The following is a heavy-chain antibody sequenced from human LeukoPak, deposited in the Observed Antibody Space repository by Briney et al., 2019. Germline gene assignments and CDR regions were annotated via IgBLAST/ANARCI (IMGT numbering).Heavy chain of an antibody. Sequence: QAGGSLRLSCAASGFTFSSYSMNWVRQAPGKGLEWVSYISSRSRTIYYADSVKGRFTISRDNAKKSLYLQMNSQRAEDTAVYYCARHLSGVTGYTYGRGIDYWGQGTLVTVSS. CDR1: GFTFSSYS. CDR3: ARHLSGVTGYTYGRGIDY. V-gene: IGHV3-48*04. J-gene: IGHJ4*02. D-gene: IGHD5-18*01. CDR2: ISSRSRTI.